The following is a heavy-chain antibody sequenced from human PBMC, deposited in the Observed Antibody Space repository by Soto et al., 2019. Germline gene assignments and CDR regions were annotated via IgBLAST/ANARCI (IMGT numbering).Heavy chain of an antibody. D-gene: IGHD6-6*01. CDR3: ARPRSYSSSSGEYGMDV. Sequence: LSLTCTVSGGSISSSSYYWGWIRQPPGKGLEWIGSIYYSGSTYYNPSLKSRVTISVDTSKNQFSLKLSSVTAADTAVYYCARPRSYSSSSGEYGMDVWGQGTTVTVSS. CDR1: GGSISSSSYY. J-gene: IGHJ6*02. CDR2: IYYSGST. V-gene: IGHV4-39*01.